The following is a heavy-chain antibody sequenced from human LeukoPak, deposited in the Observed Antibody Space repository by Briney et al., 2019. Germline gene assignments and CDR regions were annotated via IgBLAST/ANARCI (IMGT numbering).Heavy chain of an antibody. CDR1: GFTFSSYW. V-gene: IGHV3-7*03. CDR3: ARANQVVPAAMSYFDY. D-gene: IGHD2-2*01. CDR2: IKQDGSEK. Sequence: GSLRLSCAASGFTFSSYWMSWVRQAPGKGLEWVANIKQDGSEKYYVDSVKGRFTISRDNAKNSLYLQMNSLRAEDTAVYYCARANQVVPAAMSYFDYWGQGTLVTVSS. J-gene: IGHJ4*02.